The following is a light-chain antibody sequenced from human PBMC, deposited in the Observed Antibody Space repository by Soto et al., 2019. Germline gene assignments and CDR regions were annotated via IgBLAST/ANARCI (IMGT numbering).Light chain of an antibody. CDR2: EGS. Sequence: QSVLTQPASVSGSPGQSITISCTGTSSDVGSYNLVSWYQQHPGKAPKLMIYEGSKRPSGVSNRFSGSKSGNTASLTISGLQAEDEADYYCCSYAGSSWVFGGGTKVPS. CDR1: SSDVGSYNL. V-gene: IGLV2-23*01. CDR3: CSYAGSSWV. J-gene: IGLJ3*02.